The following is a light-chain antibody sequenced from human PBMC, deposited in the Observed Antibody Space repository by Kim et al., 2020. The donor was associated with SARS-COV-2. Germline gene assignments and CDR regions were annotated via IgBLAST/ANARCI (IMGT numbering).Light chain of an antibody. CDR3: SSYTSSSTFVV. Sequence: QSISISCTGTSSDVGGYNYVSWYRQNPGKAPKLMIYDVSRRSSGVSDRFSGSKSDNTASLTISGLQAEDEADYYCSSYTSSSTFVVFGGGTKLTVL. CDR1: SSDVGGYNY. V-gene: IGLV2-14*03. J-gene: IGLJ2*01. CDR2: DVS.